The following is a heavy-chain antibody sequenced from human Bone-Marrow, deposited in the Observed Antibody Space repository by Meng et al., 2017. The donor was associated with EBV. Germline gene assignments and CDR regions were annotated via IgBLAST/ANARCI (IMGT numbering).Heavy chain of an antibody. CDR3: ARVRAPYSSGLFDY. V-gene: IGHV4-39*06. Sequence: RLQLQDAGPGLVTPSETLSLTCTVSGGSISSSSYYWGWIRQPPGKGLEWIGSIYYSGSTYYNPSLKSRVTISVDTSKNHFSLKLSSVTAADTAVYYCARVRAPYSSGLFDYWGQGTLVTVSS. J-gene: IGHJ4*02. D-gene: IGHD6-19*01. CDR1: GGSISSSSYY. CDR2: IYYSGST.